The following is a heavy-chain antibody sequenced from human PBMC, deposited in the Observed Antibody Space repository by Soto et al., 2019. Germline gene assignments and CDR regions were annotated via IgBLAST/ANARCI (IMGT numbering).Heavy chain of an antibody. J-gene: IGHJ6*02. CDR1: GYTFTKFF. CDR2: INPNHGST. D-gene: IGHD6-25*01. V-gene: IGHV1-2*02. CDR3: ARGSGVGSGYGMDV. Sequence: ASVKVSCKDSGYTFTKFFIHCVRQSPGQGLDWMGCINPNHGSTKFAETFQGRVTMTRDTSASTAYMELSNLNSDDTAVYYCARGSGVGSGYGMDVWGQGTTVTVSS.